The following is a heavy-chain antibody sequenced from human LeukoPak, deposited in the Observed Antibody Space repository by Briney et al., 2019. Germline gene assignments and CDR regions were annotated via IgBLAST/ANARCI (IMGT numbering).Heavy chain of an antibody. V-gene: IGHV3-7*01. CDR3: ARDLEYYDSSGYLGY. D-gene: IGHD3-22*01. CDR2: IKQDGREK. CDR1: GFTFSSYW. Sequence: GGSLRLSCAASGFTFSSYWMSWVRQAPGKGLEGVANIKQDGREKYYVDSVKGRFTISRDNAKNSLYLQMNSLRAEDTAVYYCARDLEYYDSSGYLGYWGQGALVTVSS. J-gene: IGHJ4*02.